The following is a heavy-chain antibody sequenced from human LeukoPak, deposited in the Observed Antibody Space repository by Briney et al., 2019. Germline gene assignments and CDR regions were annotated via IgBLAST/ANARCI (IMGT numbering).Heavy chain of an antibody. CDR1: GYTFTGYY. D-gene: IGHD6-19*01. CDR3: ARDTPGEQWLVLDYYYYGMDV. Sequence: ASVKVSCKASGYTFTGYYMHWVRQAPGQGLEWMGRINPNSGGTNYAQKFQGRVTMTRDTSISTAYMELRSLRSDDTAVYYCARDTPGEQWLVLDYYYYGMDVWGQGTTVTVSS. V-gene: IGHV1-2*06. J-gene: IGHJ6*02. CDR2: INPNSGGT.